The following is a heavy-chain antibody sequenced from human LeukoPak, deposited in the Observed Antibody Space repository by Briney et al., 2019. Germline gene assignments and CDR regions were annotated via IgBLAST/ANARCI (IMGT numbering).Heavy chain of an antibody. V-gene: IGHV3-23*01. CDR1: GFTFSSYG. J-gene: IGHJ4*02. CDR2: ISGSGGSP. Sequence: GGSLRLSYAASGFTFSSYGMHWVRQTPGKGLEWISLISGSGGSPYYADSVLGRFTISRDNSKNTLYLQMNNLRAEDTAVYYCARSPGPMPASTIYYFDYWGQGALVTVSA. CDR3: ARSPGPMPASTIYYFDY. D-gene: IGHD5-24*01.